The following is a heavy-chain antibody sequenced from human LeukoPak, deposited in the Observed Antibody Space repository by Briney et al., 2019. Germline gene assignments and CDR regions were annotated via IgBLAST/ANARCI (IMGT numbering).Heavy chain of an antibody. CDR2: ISAYNSNT. V-gene: IGHV1-18*01. CDR1: GYTFTSYG. D-gene: IGHD3-10*01. CDR3: ARDRGYVIA. Sequence: ASVTVSRKASGYTFTSYGISWVGQAPAQGLEWMGLISAYNSNTNYAQKLQGRVTMTTDTSTSTAYMELRRLRSDDTAVYYCARDRGYVIAWGQGTLVTVSS. J-gene: IGHJ5*02.